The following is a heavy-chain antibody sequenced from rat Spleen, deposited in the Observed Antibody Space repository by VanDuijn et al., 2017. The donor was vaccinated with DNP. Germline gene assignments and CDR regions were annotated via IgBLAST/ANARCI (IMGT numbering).Heavy chain of an antibody. V-gene: IGHV2-41*01. CDR3: ARSHTTGLTWFAY. CDR2: IWNNGGT. D-gene: IGHD1-9*01. Sequence: QVQLKESGPGLVQPSQTLSLPCTVAGFSLTSNNVHWVRQPPGQGLEWMGVIWNNGGTRYNSVLKSRLSINRDTSESQVFLKMNSLQTEDTAMYFCARSHTTGLTWFAYWGQGTLVTVSS. CDR1: GFSLTSNN. J-gene: IGHJ3*01.